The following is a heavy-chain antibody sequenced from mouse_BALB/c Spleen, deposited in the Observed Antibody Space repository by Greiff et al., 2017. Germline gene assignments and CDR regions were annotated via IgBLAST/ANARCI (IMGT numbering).Heavy chain of an antibody. J-gene: IGHJ3*01. D-gene: IGHD2-4*01. CDR3: ARGGLRPGFAY. CDR1: GYTFTDYN. CDR2: IYPYNGGT. V-gene: IGHV1S29*02. Sequence: VQLQQSGPELVKPGASVKISCKASGYTFTDYNMHWVKQSHGKSLEWIGYIYPYNGGTGYNQKFKSKATLTVDNSSSTAYMELRSLTSEDSAVYYCARGGLRPGFAYWGQGTLVTVSA.